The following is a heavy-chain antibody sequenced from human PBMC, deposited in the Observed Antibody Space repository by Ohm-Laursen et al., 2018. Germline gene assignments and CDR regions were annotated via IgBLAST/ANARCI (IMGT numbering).Heavy chain of an antibody. Sequence: GTLSLTCSVSGGSISYSYWDWIRQPAEKGLEWIGRISTSGSSNYNPSLKSRVTMSVDTFKNEFSLKLRTVTAADTALYYCAREPRVGNWFDPWGQGTLVTVSS. CDR3: AREPRVGNWFDP. J-gene: IGHJ5*02. CDR2: ISTSGSS. V-gene: IGHV4-4*07. CDR1: GGSISYSY.